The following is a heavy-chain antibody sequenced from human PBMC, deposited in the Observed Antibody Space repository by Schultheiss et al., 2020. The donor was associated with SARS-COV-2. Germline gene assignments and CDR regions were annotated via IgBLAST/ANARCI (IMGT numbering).Heavy chain of an antibody. V-gene: IGHV3-30*01. Sequence: GGSLRLSCSASGFTFSTYAMHWVRQAPGKGLEWVAVISYDGSNEFYADSVKGRFTISRDNSKNTLYLQMNSLRPEDTAVYYCARDGPRSAGFLEWLPAYWGQGTLVTVSS. D-gene: IGHD3-3*01. CDR1: GFTFSTYA. CDR3: ARDGPRSAGFLEWLPAY. CDR2: ISYDGSNE. J-gene: IGHJ4*02.